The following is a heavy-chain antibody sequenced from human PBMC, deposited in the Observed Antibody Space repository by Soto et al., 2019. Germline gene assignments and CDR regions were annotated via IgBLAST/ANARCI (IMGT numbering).Heavy chain of an antibody. J-gene: IGHJ4*02. CDR1: GGSISSYY. CDR3: ARRWGYSFDY. V-gene: IGHV4-39*01. D-gene: IGHD7-27*01. CDR2: IYYSGRT. Sequence: QLQLQESGPGLVKPSETLSLTCTVSGGSISSYYWGWIRRPPGKGLEWIGSIYYSGRTYYNPSLKCRVTISVDTSKNQFSLKLSSVTAADTAVYYCARRWGYSFDYWGQGTLVTVSS.